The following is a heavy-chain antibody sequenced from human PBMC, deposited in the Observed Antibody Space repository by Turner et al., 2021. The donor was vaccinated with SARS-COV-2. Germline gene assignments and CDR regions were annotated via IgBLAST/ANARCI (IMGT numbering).Heavy chain of an antibody. J-gene: IGHJ4*02. D-gene: IGHD2-15*01. CDR3: AKSGGMYCSGGNCYSSYFDY. CDR1: GFTFSNYG. Sequence: QVQLVEYGGGVVQPGRSLRLSCEASGFTFSNYGVHWVRQAPGKLLEWVAVISYDVSNKYYADSVKGRFTISRDNSKNTLYLQMNSLRAEDTAVYYFAKSGGMYCSGGNCYSSYFDYWGQGTLVTVSS. V-gene: IGHV3-30*18. CDR2: ISYDVSNK.